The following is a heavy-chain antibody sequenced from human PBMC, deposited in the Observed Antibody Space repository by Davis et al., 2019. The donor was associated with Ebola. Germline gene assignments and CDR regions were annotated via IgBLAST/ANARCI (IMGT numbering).Heavy chain of an antibody. J-gene: IGHJ4*02. CDR1: GFTFSYYS. CDR2: ISTSGTYI. Sequence: GESLKISCAASGFTFSYYSMNWVRQAPGKGLEWVSFISTSGTYINYADSVKGRFTISRDNAKNSLYLEMNSLGAEDTAVYFCAREPYTALDYWGQGTLVTVSS. CDR3: AREPYTALDY. V-gene: IGHV3-21*04. D-gene: IGHD5-18*01.